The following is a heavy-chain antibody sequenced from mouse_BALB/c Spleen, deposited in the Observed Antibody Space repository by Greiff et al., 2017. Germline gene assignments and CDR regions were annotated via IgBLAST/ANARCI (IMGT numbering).Heavy chain of an antibody. CDR1: GYTFTSYN. CDR3: AMGNYAAWFAY. D-gene: IGHD1-1*01. J-gene: IGHJ3*01. V-gene: IGHV1-12*01. CDR2: IYPGNGDT. Sequence: LQQPGAELVKPGASVKMSCKASGYTFTSYNMHWVKQTPGQGLEWIGAIYPGNGDTSYNQKFKGKATLTADKSSSTAYMQLSSLTSEDSAVYYCAMGNYAAWFAYWGQGTLVTVAA.